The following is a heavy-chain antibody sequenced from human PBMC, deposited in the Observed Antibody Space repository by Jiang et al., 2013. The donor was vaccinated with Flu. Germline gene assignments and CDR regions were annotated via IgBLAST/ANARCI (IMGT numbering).Heavy chain of an antibody. CDR1: GGSINSYY. CDR3: ARAYSPNAFDI. CDR2: IYYSGST. V-gene: IGHV4-59*01. J-gene: IGHJ3*02. D-gene: IGHD4-11*01. Sequence: SLTCTVSGGSINSYYWCWIRQPLGKGLEWIGYIYYSGSTNYNPSLKSRVTISVETSKNQFSLKLSSVTAADTAVYYCARAYSPNAFDIWGQGTMVTVSS.